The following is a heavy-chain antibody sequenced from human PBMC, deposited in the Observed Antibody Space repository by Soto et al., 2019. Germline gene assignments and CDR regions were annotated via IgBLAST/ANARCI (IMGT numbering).Heavy chain of an antibody. J-gene: IGHJ4*02. D-gene: IGHD3-10*01. Sequence: SETLSLTCTVSGGSISSSSYYWSWIRQHPGKGLEWIGYIYYSGSTYYNPSLKSRVTISVDTSKNQFSLKLSSVTAADTAVYYCARDSPYDGSGKNYWGQGTLVTVSS. CDR2: IYYSGST. CDR3: ARDSPYDGSGKNY. CDR1: GGSISSSSYY. V-gene: IGHV4-31*03.